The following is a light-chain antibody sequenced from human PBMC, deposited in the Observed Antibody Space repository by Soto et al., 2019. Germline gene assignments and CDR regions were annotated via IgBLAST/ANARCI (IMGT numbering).Light chain of an antibody. Sequence: DIQMTQSPSSLSASVGDRVTITCRASQGISTYLNWYQQKPGKAPKLLIYAASSLTSGVPSRISGSGSKTDFTLTISSLQPEDFVTYSCQHSTTWTFGQGTKVEIK. J-gene: IGKJ1*01. V-gene: IGKV1-39*01. CDR2: AAS. CDR3: QHSTTWT. CDR1: QGISTY.